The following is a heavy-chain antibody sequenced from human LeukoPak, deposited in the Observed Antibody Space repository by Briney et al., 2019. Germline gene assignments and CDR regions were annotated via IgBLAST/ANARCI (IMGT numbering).Heavy chain of an antibody. CDR2: ISSSSSYI. CDR3: AKDRDQFTFDY. CDR1: GFTFSSYS. D-gene: IGHD2-2*01. J-gene: IGHJ4*02. Sequence: GSLRLSCAASGFTFSSYSMNWVRQAPGKGLEWVSSISSSSSYIYYADSVKGRFTISRDNSKNTLYLQMNSLRAEDTAVYYCAKDRDQFTFDYWGQGTLVTVSS. V-gene: IGHV3-21*01.